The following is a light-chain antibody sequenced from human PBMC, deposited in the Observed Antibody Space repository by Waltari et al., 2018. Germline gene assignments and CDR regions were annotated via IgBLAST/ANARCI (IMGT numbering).Light chain of an antibody. Sequence: QSVLSQPPSASGTPGPRVTISCSGCNYNIVNNFLYWYHQLPGTAPKLLIYSNNQRPSGVPDRFSGSKASTSASLAISGLRSEDEADYYCASWDGSLGGVIFGGGTKLTVL. CDR3: ASWDGSLGGVI. CDR2: SNN. V-gene: IGLV1-47*01. J-gene: IGLJ2*01. CDR1: NYNIVNNF.